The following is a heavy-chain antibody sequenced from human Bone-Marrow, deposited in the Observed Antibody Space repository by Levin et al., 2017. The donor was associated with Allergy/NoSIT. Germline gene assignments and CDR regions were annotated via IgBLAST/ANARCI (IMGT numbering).Heavy chain of an antibody. Sequence: SQTLSLTCTVSGRSINNYFWSWIRQSPGKGLEWIGFIFYTGNTHYNPSLKSRVSMSVDASRNQFSLNLSSVTAADTAVYYCAQFFTNGYLDYWGQGILVTVSS. J-gene: IGHJ4*02. CDR1: GRSINNYF. CDR2: IFYTGNT. V-gene: IGHV4-59*12. CDR3: AQFFTNGYLDY. D-gene: IGHD2-8*01.